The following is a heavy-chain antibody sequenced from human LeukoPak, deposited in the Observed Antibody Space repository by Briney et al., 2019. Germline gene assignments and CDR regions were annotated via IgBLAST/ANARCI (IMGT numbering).Heavy chain of an antibody. J-gene: IGHJ6*02. CDR3: ARVGGTTTYYYYGVDV. CDR1: GYTFTGYY. Sequence: ASVKVSCKASGYTFTGYYMHWVRQAPGQGLEWMGWINPNSGGTNYAQKFQGRVTMTRDTSISTAYMELSRLRSDDTAVYYCARVGGTTTYYYYGVDVWGQGSTVTVSS. CDR2: INPNSGGT. V-gene: IGHV1-2*02. D-gene: IGHD1-26*01.